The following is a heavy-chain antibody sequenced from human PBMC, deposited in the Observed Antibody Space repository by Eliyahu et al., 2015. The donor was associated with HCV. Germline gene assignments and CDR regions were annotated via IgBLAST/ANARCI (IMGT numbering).Heavy chain of an antibody. CDR1: GFTFSXXW. D-gene: IGHD3-22*01. V-gene: IGHV3-74*01. CDR3: VRDYTARLIPQGFYYDSSGPINDY. Sequence: EVQLVESGGGLVQPGGSLRLSCAAXGFTFSXXWMXWVRQAPGKGXXXVXRINSDGSSTRYADSVKGRFTISRDNAKNTLYLQMNSLRAEDTAVYYCVRDYTARLIPQGFYYDSSGPINDYWGQGTLVTVSS. J-gene: IGHJ4*02. CDR2: INSDGSST.